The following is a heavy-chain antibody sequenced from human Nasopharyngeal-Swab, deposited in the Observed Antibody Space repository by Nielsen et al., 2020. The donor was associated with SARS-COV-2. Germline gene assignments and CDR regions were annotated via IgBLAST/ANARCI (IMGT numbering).Heavy chain of an antibody. CDR1: GFTVSSNY. J-gene: IGHJ6*02. Sequence: GVLKISRAASGFTVSSNYMSWVRQAPGKGLEWVSVIYSGGSTYYADSVKGRFTISRDNSKNTLYLQMNSLRAEDTAVYYCARDRGYSYGYSYYYYGMDVWGQGTTVTVSS. CDR2: IYSGGST. D-gene: IGHD5-18*01. V-gene: IGHV3-53*01. CDR3: ARDRGYSYGYSYYYYGMDV.